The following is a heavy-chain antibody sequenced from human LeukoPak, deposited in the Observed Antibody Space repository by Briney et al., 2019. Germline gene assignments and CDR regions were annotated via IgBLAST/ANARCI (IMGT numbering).Heavy chain of an antibody. CDR2: IYYSGST. J-gene: IGHJ4*02. Sequence: SETLSLTCTVSGGSISSSSYYWGWIRQPPGKGLEWIGSIYYSGSTYYNPSLKSRVTISVDRSKNQFSLKLSFVTAADTAVYYCAREELSIAARGDYWGQGTLVTVSS. V-gene: IGHV4-39*07. CDR3: AREELSIAARGDY. CDR1: GGSISSSSYY. D-gene: IGHD6-6*01.